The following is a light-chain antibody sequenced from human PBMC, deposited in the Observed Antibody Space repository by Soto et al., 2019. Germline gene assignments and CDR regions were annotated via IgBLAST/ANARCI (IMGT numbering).Light chain of an antibody. V-gene: IGKV3-20*01. J-gene: IGKJ1*01. CDR3: QLYGSSPPRT. CDR1: QSVSSTY. Sequence: EIVLTQSPGTLSLSPGERATLSCRASQSVSSTYLGWYQQKPGQAPRLLIYCASSRATGIPDRFSGSGSGTDFTLTIARLEPEDFAVYYCQLYGSSPPRTFGQGTKVEIK. CDR2: CAS.